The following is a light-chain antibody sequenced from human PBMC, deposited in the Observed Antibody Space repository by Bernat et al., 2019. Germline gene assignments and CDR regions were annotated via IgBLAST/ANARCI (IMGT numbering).Light chain of an antibody. CDR1: QSISNY. V-gene: IGKV3-11*01. CDR2: DAS. J-gene: IGKJ2*01. CDR3: QQYNTSPLYT. Sequence: EIVLTQSPATLSLSPGERATLSCRASQSISNYLAWYQQKPGQAPRLLIYDASNRATGIPDRFSGSASGTDFTLTISRLEPEDFAVYYCQQYNTSPLYTFGQGTKLEI.